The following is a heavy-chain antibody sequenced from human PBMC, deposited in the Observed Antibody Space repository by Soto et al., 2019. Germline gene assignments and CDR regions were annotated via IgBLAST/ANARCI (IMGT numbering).Heavy chain of an antibody. CDR2: MYTKERT. V-gene: IGHV4-4*07. J-gene: IGHJ5*02. Sequence: SETLSLTCTLSGGSITNYYWSWIRQPAGKGLEWIGRMYTKERTNYNLSCKSRVTMSVDTSKNQFSLKLNAVTAADTAVYYCARDDYKDGGNNWFDPWGQGTLVTVSS. D-gene: IGHD3-16*01. CDR3: ARDDYKDGGNNWFDP. CDR1: GGSITNYY.